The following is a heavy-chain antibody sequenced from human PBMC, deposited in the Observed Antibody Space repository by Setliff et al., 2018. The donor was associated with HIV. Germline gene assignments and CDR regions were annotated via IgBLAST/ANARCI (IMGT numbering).Heavy chain of an antibody. CDR3: ARVPVSNYYYYMDV. J-gene: IGHJ6*03. Sequence: ASVKVSCKASGYTFIDYHITWVRQAPGQGLEWVGSISASSVNTNYTQGRVTMTTDISTSTAYMELRSLRSADSAVYYCARVPVSNYYYYMDVWGKGTTVTVSS. CDR2: ISASSVNT. V-gene: IGHV1-18*01. CDR1: GYTFIDYH.